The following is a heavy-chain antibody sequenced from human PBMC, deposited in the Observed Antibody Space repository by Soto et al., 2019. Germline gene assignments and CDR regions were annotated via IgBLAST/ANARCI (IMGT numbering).Heavy chain of an antibody. Sequence: GASVKVSCKASGYTFTGYYMHWVRQAPGQGLEWMGWINPNSGGTNYAQKFQGWVTMTRDTSISTAYMELSRLRSDDTAVYYCARDGCTNGVCYYFDYWGQGTLVTVSS. CDR1: GYTFTGYY. V-gene: IGHV1-2*04. CDR2: INPNSGGT. CDR3: ARDGCTNGVCYYFDY. J-gene: IGHJ4*02. D-gene: IGHD2-8*01.